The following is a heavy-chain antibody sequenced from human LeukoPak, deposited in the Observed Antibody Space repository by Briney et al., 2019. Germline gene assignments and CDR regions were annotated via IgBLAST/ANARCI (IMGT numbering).Heavy chain of an antibody. CDR2: INPNSGGT. Sequence: ASVKVSCKASGYTFTGYYMHWVRQAPGRGLEWMGRINPNSGGTNYAQKFQGRVTMTRDTSISTAYMELSRLRADDTAVYYCARDRGYSSGWYEVGYLGQGTLVTVSS. CDR1: GYTFTGYY. CDR3: ARDRGYSSGWYEVGY. J-gene: IGHJ4*02. D-gene: IGHD6-19*01. V-gene: IGHV1-2*06.